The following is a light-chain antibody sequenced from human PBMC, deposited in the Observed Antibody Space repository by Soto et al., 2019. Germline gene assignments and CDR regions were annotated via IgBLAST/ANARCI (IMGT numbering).Light chain of an antibody. CDR3: CSYAGNSVV. CDR1: SSDVGSYNL. Sequence: QSALTQPASVSGSPGQSITISCTGTSSDVGSYNLVSWYQQHPGKAPKLMIYEVSKRPSGFSNRFSGSKSGNTASLTISGLQAEDEADYYCCSYAGNSVVFGGGTKVTVL. J-gene: IGLJ2*01. CDR2: EVS. V-gene: IGLV2-23*02.